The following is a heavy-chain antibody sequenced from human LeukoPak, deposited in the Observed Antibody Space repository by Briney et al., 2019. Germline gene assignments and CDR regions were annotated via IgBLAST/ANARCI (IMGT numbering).Heavy chain of an antibody. Sequence: GASLTVSFKASGYTFTSYDINWVRQATGQGLGWVGWMNPNSGNTGYAQKSQRRVTMTRNTSISTAYMELSSLRSEDTAVYYCARRRLAGSTPPHYYYILDVWGQGTTVTVSS. CDR2: MNPNSGNT. D-gene: IGHD3-3*02. V-gene: IGHV1-8*01. CDR3: ARRRLAGSTPPHYYYILDV. CDR1: GYTFTSYD. J-gene: IGHJ6*02.